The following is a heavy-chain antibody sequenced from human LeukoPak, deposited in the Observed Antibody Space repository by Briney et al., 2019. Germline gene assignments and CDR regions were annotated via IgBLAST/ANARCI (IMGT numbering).Heavy chain of an antibody. J-gene: IGHJ4*02. Sequence: SETLSLTCTVSGYSISSGYYWGWIRQPPGKGLEWIGSIYHSGSTYYNPSLKSRVTISVDTSKNQFSLKLSSVTAADTAVYYCARVSYYYGSGSYNPFDYWGQGTLVTVSS. CDR1: GYSISSGYY. CDR3: ARVSYYYGSGSYNPFDY. V-gene: IGHV4-38-2*02. CDR2: IYHSGST. D-gene: IGHD3-10*01.